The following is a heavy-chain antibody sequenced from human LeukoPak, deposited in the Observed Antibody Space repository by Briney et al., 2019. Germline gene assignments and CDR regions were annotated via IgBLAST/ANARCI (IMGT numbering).Heavy chain of an antibody. D-gene: IGHD2-15*01. CDR1: GYTFTSD. CDR2: MNPNSGNT. V-gene: IGHV1-8*01. J-gene: IGHJ4*02. CDR3: ARGAVSPDCNGGSCYTFDY. Sequence: GASVKVSCKASGYTFTSDINWVRQATGQGLEWMGWMNPNSGNTDHAQKFQGRVIMTRDTSISTAYMELRSLRFEDTAVYYCARGAVSPDCNGGSCYTFDYLGQGTLVIVSS.